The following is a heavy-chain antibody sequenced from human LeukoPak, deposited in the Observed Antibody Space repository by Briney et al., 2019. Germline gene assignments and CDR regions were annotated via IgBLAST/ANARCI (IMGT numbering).Heavy chain of an antibody. J-gene: IGHJ4*02. V-gene: IGHV5-51*01. CDR2: IYPSDLDI. D-gene: IGHD5-24*01. CDR1: GYFFNSYW. Sequence: KGGESLMISCEGSGYFFNSYWIAWVRQMPGKGLEWMGIIYPSDLDIRYSPSFQGQVTMSVDKSNSIAYLQWNSLKASDTGMYFCARGDPTGGNYHTLDYWGQGTLVTVPS. CDR3: ARGDPTGGNYHTLDY.